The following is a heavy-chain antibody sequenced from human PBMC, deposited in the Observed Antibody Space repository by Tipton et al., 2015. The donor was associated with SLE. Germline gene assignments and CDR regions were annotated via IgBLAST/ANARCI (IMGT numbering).Heavy chain of an antibody. CDR3: ARAPYYYDSSGYYRFDP. Sequence: TLSLTCTVSGGSISSYYWSWIRQPPGKGLEWIGYIYYSGSTNYNPSLKSRVTISVDTSKNQFSLKLSSVTAADTAVYYCARAPYYYDSSGYYRFDPRGQGTLVTVSS. CDR1: GGSISSYY. J-gene: IGHJ5*02. CDR2: IYYSGST. D-gene: IGHD3-22*01. V-gene: IGHV4-59*01.